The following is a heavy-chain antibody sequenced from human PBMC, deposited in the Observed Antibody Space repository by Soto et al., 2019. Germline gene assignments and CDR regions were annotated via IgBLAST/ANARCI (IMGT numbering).Heavy chain of an antibody. Sequence: GGSLRLSCAASGFIVSTYYMSWVRQAPGKGLEWVSGIYSDGSTYYAGAVKGRFTISRDNSKNTVYLQMNSLRVEDTAVYYCARDLPAFDWGQGTLVTVSS. J-gene: IGHJ4*02. CDR1: GFIVSTYY. D-gene: IGHD2-2*01. V-gene: IGHV3-53*01. CDR2: IYSDGST. CDR3: ARDLPAFD.